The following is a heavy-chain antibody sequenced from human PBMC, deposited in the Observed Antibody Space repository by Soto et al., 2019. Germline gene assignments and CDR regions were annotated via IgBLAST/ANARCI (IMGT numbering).Heavy chain of an antibody. D-gene: IGHD3-22*01. CDR2: ISGSGGST. Sequence: HPGGSLRLSCAASGFTFSSYAMSWVRQAPGKGLEWVSAISGSGGSTYYADSVKGRFTISRDNSKNTLYLQMNSLRAEDTAVYYCAKVTFGDYYDSSGYNFDYWGQGTLVTVSS. CDR3: AKVTFGDYYDSSGYNFDY. CDR1: GFTFSSYA. J-gene: IGHJ4*02. V-gene: IGHV3-23*01.